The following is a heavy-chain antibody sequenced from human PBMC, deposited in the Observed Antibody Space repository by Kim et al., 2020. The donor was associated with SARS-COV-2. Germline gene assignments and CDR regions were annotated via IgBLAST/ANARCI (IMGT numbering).Heavy chain of an antibody. CDR3: ARASFLEWLFGGYFDY. Sequence: SQTLSLTCAVYGGSFSGYYWSWIRQPPGKGLEWIGEINHSGSTNYNPSLKSRVTISVDTSKNQFSLKLSSVTAADTAVYYCARASFLEWLFGGYFDYWGQGTLVTVSS. CDR2: INHSGST. V-gene: IGHV4-34*01. CDR1: GGSFSGYY. J-gene: IGHJ4*02. D-gene: IGHD3-3*01.